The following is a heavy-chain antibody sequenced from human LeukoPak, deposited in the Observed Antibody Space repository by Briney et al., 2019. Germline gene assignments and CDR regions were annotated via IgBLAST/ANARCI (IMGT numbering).Heavy chain of an antibody. CDR2: INPSGGST. CDR1: VYTFTIYY. V-gene: IGHV1-46*01. D-gene: IGHD5-18*01. Sequence: ASVRVSCTPSVYTFTIYYMHWVRQAPGQGLEWMGVINPSGGSTNYAQKFQGRVTMTRDTSTSTVYMELRSLRSEDTAVYSCARGVHNYGNFDFWGQGTLVTGSS. CDR3: ARGVHNYGNFDF. J-gene: IGHJ4*02.